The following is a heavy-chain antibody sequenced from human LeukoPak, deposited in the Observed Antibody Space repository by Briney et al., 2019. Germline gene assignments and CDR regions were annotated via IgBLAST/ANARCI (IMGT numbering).Heavy chain of an antibody. V-gene: IGHV3-23*01. D-gene: IGHD4/OR15-4a*01. Sequence: GGSLRLSCVMSGFTFSNYAMNWVRQAPGKGLEWVSDIGTSSDSTYHIESVRGRFTISRDNSKNTLYLQMNSLRVDDTAVYYCASGLYGGVFDNWGQGTMVTVSS. CDR2: IGTSSDST. CDR3: ASGLYGGVFDN. J-gene: IGHJ4*02. CDR1: GFTFSNYA.